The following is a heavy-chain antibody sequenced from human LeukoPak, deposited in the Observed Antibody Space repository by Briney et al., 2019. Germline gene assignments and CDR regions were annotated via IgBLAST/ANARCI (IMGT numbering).Heavy chain of an antibody. V-gene: IGHV1-18*01. D-gene: IGHD5-18*01. Sequence: ASVKVSCKASGYTFTSYGISWVRQAPGQGLEWMGWISAYNGNTNYAQKLQGRVTMTTDTSTSTAYMELRSLRSDDTAVYYCATASGDTAMVHFDYWGQGTLVTVSS. CDR3: ATASGDTAMVHFDY. CDR1: GYTFTSYG. CDR2: ISAYNGNT. J-gene: IGHJ4*02.